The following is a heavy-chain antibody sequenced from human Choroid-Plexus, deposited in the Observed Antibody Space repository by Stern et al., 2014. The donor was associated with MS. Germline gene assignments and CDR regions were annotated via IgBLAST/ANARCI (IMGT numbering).Heavy chain of an antibody. D-gene: IGHD2/OR15-2a*01. V-gene: IGHV3-30*18. CDR2: VSYDGSNK. CDR3: AKDRQYLTYFFDH. Sequence: QVQLVQSGGGVVQPGRPLRLSCVASGFTFGSCAMHWVPQAPGRGLEWGAGVSYDGSNKYYADSGKGRFTISRDKSQNTLYMQMSSLRPEDTAVYYCAKDRQYLTYFFDHWGQGSLVTVSS. CDR1: GFTFGSCA. J-gene: IGHJ5*02.